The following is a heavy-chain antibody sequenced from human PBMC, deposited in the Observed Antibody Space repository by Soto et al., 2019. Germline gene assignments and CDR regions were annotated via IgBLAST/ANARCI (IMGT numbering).Heavy chain of an antibody. V-gene: IGHV3-23*01. CDR3: AKDIRESGYGDYLDAFDI. D-gene: IGHD4-17*01. CDR2: ISGSGGST. Sequence: EVQLLESGGGLVQPGGSLRLSCAASGFTFSSYAMSWVRQAPGKGLEWVSAISGSGGSTYYADSVKGRFTISRDNSKNTLYLQMNSLRAEDTAVYYCAKDIRESGYGDYLDAFDIWGQGTMVTVSS. J-gene: IGHJ3*02. CDR1: GFTFSSYA.